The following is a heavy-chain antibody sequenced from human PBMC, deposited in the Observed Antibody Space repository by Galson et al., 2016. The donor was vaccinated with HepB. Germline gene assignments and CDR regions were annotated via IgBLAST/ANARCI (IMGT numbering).Heavy chain of an antibody. V-gene: IGHV1-24*01. J-gene: IGHJ4*02. Sequence: SVKVSCKVFGYMVTELAMHWLRQTPGKGLEWMGGFDPDDGEIVYAQTLEGRVTLTAGTSPDTAYMELSSLTSEDTAVYYCATGRPYYYERLYPPVFDYWGQGTLVTVSS. CDR3: ATGRPYYYERLYPPVFDY. D-gene: IGHD3-22*01. CDR1: GYMVTELA. CDR2: FDPDDGEI.